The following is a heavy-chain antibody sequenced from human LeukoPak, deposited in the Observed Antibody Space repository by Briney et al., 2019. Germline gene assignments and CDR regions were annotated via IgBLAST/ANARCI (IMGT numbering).Heavy chain of an antibody. CDR3: ARLAGNYYDLPIVY. Sequence: GESPKISCNGSGYSFTNYCIGWVRQMPGKGLEWVGIIYPSDAATKYSPFFQGQVTISADKSITPAYLQWSSLKASDTAMYYCARLAGNYYDLPIVYWGPGTLVTVSS. V-gene: IGHV5-51*01. CDR1: GYSFTNYC. J-gene: IGHJ4*02. CDR2: IYPSDAAT. D-gene: IGHD1-26*01.